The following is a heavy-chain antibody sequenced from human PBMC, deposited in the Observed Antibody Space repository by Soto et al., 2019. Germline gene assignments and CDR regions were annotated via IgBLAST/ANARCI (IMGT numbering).Heavy chain of an antibody. D-gene: IGHD2-15*01. J-gene: IGHJ6*02. CDR3: ARGSFCPLGYCRCDRCSKGMDG. CDR2: ISNDGSNK. CDR1: GFTFSSYA. Sequence: PGGSLRLSCAASGFTFSSYAIQWVRQAPGKGLEWVAVISNDGSNKYYEDSVKGRFTISRDNSKNTLYLQMNSLRAEDTAVYYWARGSFCPLGYCRCDRCSKGMDGWGQGTTVTVSS. V-gene: IGHV3-30-3*01.